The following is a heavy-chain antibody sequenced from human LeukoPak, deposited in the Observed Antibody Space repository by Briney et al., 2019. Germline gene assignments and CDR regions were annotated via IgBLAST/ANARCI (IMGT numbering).Heavy chain of an antibody. CDR1: GSTFSSYA. V-gene: IGHV3-23*01. J-gene: IGHJ4*02. CDR2: ISGSGGST. D-gene: IGHD3-9*01. Sequence: GGSLRLSCAASGSTFSSYAMSWVRQAPGKGLEWVSAISGSGGSTYYADSVKGRFTISRDNSKNTLYLQMNSLRAADTAVYYCAKETPPVRYFVYTPDYWGQGTLVTVSS. CDR3: AKETPPVRYFVYTPDY.